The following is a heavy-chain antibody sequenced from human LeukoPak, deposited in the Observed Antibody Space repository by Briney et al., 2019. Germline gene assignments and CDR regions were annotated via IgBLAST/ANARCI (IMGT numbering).Heavy chain of an antibody. J-gene: IGHJ4*02. CDR2: INPRDSDT. CDR3: ARVPGYTYGYFDY. V-gene: IGHV5-51*01. Sequence: GESLKISCKGSGYNFISYWIGWVRQMPGKGLEWMVIINPRDSDTRYSPSFQGQVTISVDKSISTAHLQWSSLKASDTAMYYCARVPGYTYGYFDYWGQGTLVTVSS. D-gene: IGHD5-18*01. CDR1: GYNFISYW.